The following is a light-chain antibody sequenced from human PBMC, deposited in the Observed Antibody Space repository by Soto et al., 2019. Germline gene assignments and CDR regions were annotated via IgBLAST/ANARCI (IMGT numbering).Light chain of an antibody. CDR1: QNINNY. V-gene: IGKV1-33*01. Sequence: IHTTHFSTSLSAPVWDSVTNTFQASQNINNYLNWYQQKPGRAPKLLIYDASNLEAGVPSRFRGSGSGTDFTFTISRLQPEDIATYYCQQYENLPTFGQGTRLEI. CDR2: DAS. CDR3: QQYENLPT. J-gene: IGKJ5*01.